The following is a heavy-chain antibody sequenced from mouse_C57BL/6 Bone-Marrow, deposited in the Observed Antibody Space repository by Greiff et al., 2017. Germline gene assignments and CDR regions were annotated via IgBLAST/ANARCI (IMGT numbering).Heavy chain of an antibody. CDR2: ILPGSGST. CDR3: ARWGYAMDY. V-gene: IGHV1-9*01. CDR1: GYTFTGYW. Sequence: QVQLQQSGAELMKPGASVKLSCKATGYTFTGYWLEWVKQRPGHGLEWIGEILPGSGSTNHNEKFKGKATFTADTSSNTAYMQLSSLTTEDSAIYYCARWGYAMDYWGQGTSVTVSS. J-gene: IGHJ4*01.